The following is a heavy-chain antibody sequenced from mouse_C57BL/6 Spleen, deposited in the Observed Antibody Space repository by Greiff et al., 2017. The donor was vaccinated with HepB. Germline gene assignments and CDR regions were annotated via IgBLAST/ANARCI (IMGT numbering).Heavy chain of an antibody. V-gene: IGHV1-52*01. J-gene: IGHJ3*01. D-gene: IGHD1-1*01. CDR3: ASSHYYGSSWFAY. Sequence: VQLQQPGAELVRPGSSVKLSCKASGYTFTSYWMHWVKQRPIQGLEWIGNIDPSDSETHYNQKFKDKATLTVDKSSSTAYMQLSSLTSEDSAVYYCASSHYYGSSWFAYWGQGTLVTVSA. CDR1: GYTFTSYW. CDR2: IDPSDSET.